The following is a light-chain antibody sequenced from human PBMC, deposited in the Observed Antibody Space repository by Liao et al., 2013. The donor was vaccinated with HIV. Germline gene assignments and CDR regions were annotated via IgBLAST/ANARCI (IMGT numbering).Light chain of an antibody. J-gene: IGLJ3*02. Sequence: SYELTQPPSVSVSPGQTASITCSGETLGEKYACWYQQRPGQAPVLVIYYERNRPSGIPERISGSISGNTATLTISGVETGDEADYYCQVWDHSSDQGVFGGGTKLDRP. CDR1: TLGEKY. CDR2: YER. CDR3: QVWDHSSDQGV. V-gene: IGLV3-1*01.